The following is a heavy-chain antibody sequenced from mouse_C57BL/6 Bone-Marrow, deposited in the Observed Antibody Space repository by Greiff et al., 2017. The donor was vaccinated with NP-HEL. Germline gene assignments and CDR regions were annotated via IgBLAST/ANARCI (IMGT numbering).Heavy chain of an antibody. CDR3: APYDYCVYAMDY. V-gene: IGHV14-2*01. D-gene: IGHD2-4*01. J-gene: IGHJ4*01. CDR2: IDPEDGDT. CDR1: GFNITDYY. Sequence: EVQLQQSGAELVKPGASVKLSCTASGFNITDYYMHWVKQRTEQGLEWIGRIDPEDGDTKYAPKFQGKATITADTSSNTAYLQLSSLTSEDTAVYYCAPYDYCVYAMDYWGQGTTVTVSS.